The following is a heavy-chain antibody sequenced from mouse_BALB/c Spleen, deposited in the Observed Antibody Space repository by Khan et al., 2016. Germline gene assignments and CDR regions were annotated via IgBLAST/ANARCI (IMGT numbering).Heavy chain of an antibody. J-gene: IGHJ3*01. Sequence: QIQLVQSGPELKKPGETVKISCKASGYTFTNYGMNWVKQAPGKGLKWMGWINTYTGESTYADDFKGRFAISLHTSASTAYLQINNLKNEDTAAYFCASGGDYGGFASWGQGTLVTVSA. D-gene: IGHD2-13*01. CDR2: INTYTGES. CDR3: ASGGDYGGFAS. V-gene: IGHV9-3-1*01. CDR1: GYTFTNYG.